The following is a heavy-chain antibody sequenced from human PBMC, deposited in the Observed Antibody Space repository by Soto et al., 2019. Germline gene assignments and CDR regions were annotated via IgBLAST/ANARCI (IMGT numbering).Heavy chain of an antibody. J-gene: IGHJ5*02. V-gene: IGHV1-3*01. CDR1: GYTFTSYA. CDR3: ARTKVAAKQSRWWTNWFDP. D-gene: IGHD2-15*01. Sequence: ASVKVSCKASGYTFTSYAMHWVRQAPGQRLEWMGWINAGNGNTKYSQKFQGRVTITRDTSASTAYMELSSLRSEDTAVYYCARTKVAAKQSRWWTNWFDPWGQGTLVTVSS. CDR2: INAGNGNT.